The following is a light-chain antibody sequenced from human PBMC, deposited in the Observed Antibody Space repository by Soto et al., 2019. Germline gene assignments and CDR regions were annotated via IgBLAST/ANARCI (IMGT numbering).Light chain of an antibody. CDR2: KAS. V-gene: IGKV1-5*03. CDR3: QQYSSYSIT. CDR1: QSISSW. J-gene: IGKJ5*01. Sequence: DIKMTQSPSTLSASVGDRVTITCRASQSISSWLAWYQQKPGKAPKLLIYKASNLESGVPSRFSGSGSGTEFTLTISSLQPDEFASYYCQQYSSYSITFGQGTRLEIK.